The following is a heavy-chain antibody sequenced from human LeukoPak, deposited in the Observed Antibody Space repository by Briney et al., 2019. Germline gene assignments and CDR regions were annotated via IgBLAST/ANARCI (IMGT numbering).Heavy chain of an antibody. CDR2: ISGSGGST. J-gene: IGHJ4*02. CDR1: GFTFSSYA. D-gene: IGHD6-19*01. V-gene: IGHV3-23*01. CDR3: AKLPVSYSSGWSNFDY. Sequence: GGSLRLSCAASGFTFSSYAMSWVRQAPGKGLDWVSGISGSGGSTYYADSVKGRFTISRDNSKNTLYLQMNSLRAEDTAVYYYAKLPVSYSSGWSNFDYWGQGTLVTVSS.